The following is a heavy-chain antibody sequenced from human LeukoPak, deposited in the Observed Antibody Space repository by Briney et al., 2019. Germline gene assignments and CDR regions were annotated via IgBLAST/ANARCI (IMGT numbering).Heavy chain of an antibody. J-gene: IGHJ4*02. Sequence: GGSLRLSCAASGFTFSSYWMTWVRQGPGKGLEWVANIKQDGSDKHYVDSVKGRFTISRDNAKNSLYLQMNSLRAEDTAVYYCTRDSYTNPWHEEGRDYWGQGTLVTVSS. CDR3: TRDSYTNPWHEEGRDY. V-gene: IGHV3-7*01. CDR2: IKQDGSDK. D-gene: IGHD2-2*02. CDR1: GFTFSSYW.